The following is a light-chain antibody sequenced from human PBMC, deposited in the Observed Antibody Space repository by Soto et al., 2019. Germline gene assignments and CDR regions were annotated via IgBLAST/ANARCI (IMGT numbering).Light chain of an antibody. Sequence: DIQMTQSPSSLSASVGDRATITCRASQSISSYLNWYQQKPGKAPKLLIYAASSLQSGVPSRFSGSGSGTDFTLAISSLQPEDFATYYCQQSDSIPITFGQGTRLEIK. J-gene: IGKJ5*01. CDR1: QSISSY. CDR3: QQSDSIPIT. V-gene: IGKV1-39*01. CDR2: AAS.